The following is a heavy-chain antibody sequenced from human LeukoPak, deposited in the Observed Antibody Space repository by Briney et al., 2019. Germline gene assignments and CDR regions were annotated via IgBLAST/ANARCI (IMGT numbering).Heavy chain of an antibody. CDR2: ISGSGGST. Sequence: HPGGSLRLSCAASGFTFSSYAMSWVRQAPGKGLEWVSAISGSGGSTYYADSVKGRFTISRDNSKNTLYLQMNSLRAEDTAVYYCAREGFLPSHFDYWGQGTLVTVSS. J-gene: IGHJ4*02. D-gene: IGHD3-10*01. CDR3: AREGFLPSHFDY. CDR1: GFTFSSYA. V-gene: IGHV3-23*01.